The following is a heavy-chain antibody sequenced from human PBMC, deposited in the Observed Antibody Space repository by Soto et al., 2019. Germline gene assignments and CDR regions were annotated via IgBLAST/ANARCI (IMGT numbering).Heavy chain of an antibody. CDR1: GFTFSSYG. V-gene: IGHV3-30*18. CDR3: AKDGSLRFLEWLLNLNY. J-gene: IGHJ4*02. D-gene: IGHD3-3*01. CDR2: ISYDGSNK. Sequence: SLRLSCAASGFTFSSYGMHWVRQAPGKGLEWVAVISYDGSNKYYADSVKGRFTISRDNSKNTLYLQMNSLRAEDTAVYYCAKDGSLRFLEWLLNLNYWGQGTLVTVSS.